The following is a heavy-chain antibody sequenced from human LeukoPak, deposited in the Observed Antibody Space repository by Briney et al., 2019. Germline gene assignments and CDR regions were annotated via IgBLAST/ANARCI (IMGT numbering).Heavy chain of an antibody. V-gene: IGHV5-51*01. D-gene: IGHD2-15*01. CDR1: GYSFTSYW. J-gene: IGHJ4*02. CDR3: ARRARYCSGANCFYFDY. Sequence: GESPKISCKGSGYSFTSYWIVWVRQMPGKGLEWMGIIYPGDSDTRYRPSFQGQVTISADKSIDTAYLQWSSLKASDSAMYYCARRARYCSGANCFYFDYWGQGTLVTVSS. CDR2: IYPGDSDT.